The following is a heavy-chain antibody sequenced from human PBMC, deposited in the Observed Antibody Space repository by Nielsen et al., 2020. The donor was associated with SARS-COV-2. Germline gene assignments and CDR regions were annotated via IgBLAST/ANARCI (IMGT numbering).Heavy chain of an antibody. Sequence: GGSLRLSCAASGFTVSGYDMHWVRQAAGKGLEWVSSIGSAGDSFYPGSVRGRFIISTEDAENSLRLQMNSLRDGDTAVYYCTRGVGGWFDPWGQGTLVTVSS. CDR2: IGSAGDS. D-gene: IGHD3-10*01. CDR1: GFTVSGYD. CDR3: TRGVGGWFDP. V-gene: IGHV3-13*01. J-gene: IGHJ5*02.